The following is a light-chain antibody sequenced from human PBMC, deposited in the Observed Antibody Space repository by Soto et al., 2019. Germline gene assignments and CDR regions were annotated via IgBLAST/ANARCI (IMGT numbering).Light chain of an antibody. CDR3: QQYSSLVT. Sequence: IQMTQSPSTLSASVGDRVTITCQASQTISTLLDWYQHRPGKAPNLLIYDASSLGSGVPSRFSGSGSGTDFTLTISSLQPDDSATYYCQQYSSLVTFGPGTKLEI. CDR2: DAS. CDR1: QTISTL. J-gene: IGKJ2*01. V-gene: IGKV1-5*01.